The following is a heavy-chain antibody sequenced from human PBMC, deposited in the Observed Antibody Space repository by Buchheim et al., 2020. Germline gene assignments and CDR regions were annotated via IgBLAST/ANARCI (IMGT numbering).Heavy chain of an antibody. D-gene: IGHD3-10*01. CDR3: ARDGVLDYYGSGSLYSNSWFDP. CDR1: GYTFTSYA. Sequence: QVQLVQSGSELKKPGASVKVSCKASGYTFTSYAMNWVRQAPGQGLEWMGWINTNTGNPTYAQGFTGRFVFSLDTSVSPAYLQISSLKAEDTAVYYCARDGVLDYYGSGSLYSNSWFDPWGQGTL. J-gene: IGHJ5*02. V-gene: IGHV7-4-1*02. CDR2: INTNTGNP.